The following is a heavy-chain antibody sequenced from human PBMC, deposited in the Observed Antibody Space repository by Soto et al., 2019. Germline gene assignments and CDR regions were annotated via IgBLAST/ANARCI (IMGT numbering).Heavy chain of an antibody. CDR3: ARRNLNYYYYYMDV. Sequence: QVQLVQSGAEVKKPGASVKVSCKASGYTFTSYDINWVRQATGQGLEWMGWMNPNSGNTGYAQKFQGGVTMTRNTSISTAYMELSSLRSEDTAVYYCARRNLNYYYYYMDVWGKGTTVTVSS. CDR1: GYTFTSYD. J-gene: IGHJ6*03. V-gene: IGHV1-8*01. CDR2: MNPNSGNT.